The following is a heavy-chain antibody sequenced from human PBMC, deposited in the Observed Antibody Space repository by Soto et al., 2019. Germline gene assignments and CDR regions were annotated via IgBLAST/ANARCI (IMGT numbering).Heavy chain of an antibody. V-gene: IGHV2-5*01. Sequence: GSGPTLVNPTQTLTLACTFSGFSFTTAGVAVGWISQTPGGALEWLTLIYYNDDRRFSPSLKTRLTITGDTSKNQVVLSLTNVDPGDTATYFCAHSDGGYEIIYFDFWGQGIPVTVSS. CDR3: AHSDGGYEIIYFDF. J-gene: IGHJ4*02. CDR2: IYYNDDR. D-gene: IGHD5-12*01. CDR1: GFSFTTAGVA.